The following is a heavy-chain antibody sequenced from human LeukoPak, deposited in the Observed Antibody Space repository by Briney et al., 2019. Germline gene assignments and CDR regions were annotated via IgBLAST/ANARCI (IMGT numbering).Heavy chain of an antibody. CDR3: ARGPMVRGVIIN. CDR1: GYSIISGSY. Sequence: SETLSLTCTVSGYSIISGSYWAWIRQPPGKGLEWIGHIYHSGTTSYNLSLKSRVTISVDTSNNQFSLKLSSVTAADTAVYYCARGPMVRGVIINWGQGTLVTVSS. J-gene: IGHJ4*02. CDR2: IYHSGTT. D-gene: IGHD3-10*01. V-gene: IGHV4-38-2*02.